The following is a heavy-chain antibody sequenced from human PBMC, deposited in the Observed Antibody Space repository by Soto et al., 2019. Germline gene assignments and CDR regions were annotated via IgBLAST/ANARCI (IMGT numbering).Heavy chain of an antibody. D-gene: IGHD6-13*01. CDR2: TFPMFGKA. V-gene: IGHV1-69*06. J-gene: IGHJ6*02. Sequence: SVKVSCKASGGTFSSYAISWVRQAPGQGLEWMGGTFPMFGKANYAQKFQGRVTISADKSTSTAYMELGSLTSEDTAVYYCATVDISTWIDGMDVWGQGTTVTVYS. CDR3: ATVDISTWIDGMDV. CDR1: GGTFSSYA.